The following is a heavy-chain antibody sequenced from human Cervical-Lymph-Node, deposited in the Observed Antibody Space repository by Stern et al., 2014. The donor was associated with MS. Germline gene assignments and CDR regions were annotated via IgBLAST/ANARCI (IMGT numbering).Heavy chain of an antibody. V-gene: IGHV1-18*01. CDR1: GYTFTSYG. J-gene: IGHJ6*02. CDR3: ARGPYYDFWSGYAPRPINYYYYGMDV. Sequence: VQLVESGAEVKKPGASVKVSCKASGYTFTSYGISWVRQAPGQGLEWMGWISAYNGNTNYAQKLQGRVTMTTDTSTSTAYMELRSLRSDDTAVYYCARGPYYDFWSGYAPRPINYYYYGMDVWGQGTTVTVSS. CDR2: ISAYNGNT. D-gene: IGHD3-3*01.